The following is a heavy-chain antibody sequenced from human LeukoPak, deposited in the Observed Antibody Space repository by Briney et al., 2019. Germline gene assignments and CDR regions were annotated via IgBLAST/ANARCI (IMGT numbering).Heavy chain of an antibody. CDR3: ARDYDYVWGSYRYDAFDI. CDR2: ISAYNGNT. V-gene: IGHV1-18*01. Sequence: ASVKVSCKASGYTFTSYGISWVRQAPGQGLEWMGWISAYNGNTNYAQKLQGRVTMTTDTSTSTAYMDLRSLRSDDTAVYYCARDYDYVWGSYRYDAFDIWGQGTMVTVSS. J-gene: IGHJ3*02. CDR1: GYTFTSYG. D-gene: IGHD3-16*02.